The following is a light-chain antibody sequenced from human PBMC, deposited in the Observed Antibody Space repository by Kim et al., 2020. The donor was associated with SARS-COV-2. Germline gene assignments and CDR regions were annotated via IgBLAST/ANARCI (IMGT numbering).Light chain of an antibody. CDR3: QSRDSGGNVL. J-gene: IGLJ2*01. CDR1: SLRSYY. CDR2: GRN. Sequence: SSELTQDPAVSVALGQTVRNTCQGDSLRSYYATWYQQRPRQAPVLVIYGRNNRPSGIPDRFSGSSSGNTASLTISGAQAEDEADFYCQSRDSGGNVLFGGGTQLTVL. V-gene: IGLV3-19*01.